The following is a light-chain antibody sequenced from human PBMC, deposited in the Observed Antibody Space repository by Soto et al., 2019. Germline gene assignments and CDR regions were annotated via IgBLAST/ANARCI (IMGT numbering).Light chain of an antibody. V-gene: IGKV1-33*01. CDR2: DAS. Sequence: DIQMTQSPSTLSGSVGDRVTITFLASQTISSWLAWYQQKPGKAPNLLIYDASNLHPGVPSRFSGSGSGTDFTLTISSLQPEDIATYYCQEYDSLPPTFGQGTRLEIK. CDR1: QTISSW. J-gene: IGKJ5*01. CDR3: QEYDSLPPT.